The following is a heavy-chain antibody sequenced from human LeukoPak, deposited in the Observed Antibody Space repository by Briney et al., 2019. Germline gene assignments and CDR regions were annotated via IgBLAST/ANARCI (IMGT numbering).Heavy chain of an antibody. CDR1: GDSISSRSYY. J-gene: IGHJ5*02. Sequence: SQTLSLTCAVSGDSISSRSYYWSWIRQPAGKGLEWIGRISTSGITNYNPSLKSRVTISLDTSKNQFSLNLNSVTAADTAVYYCASSFDYYGSGRDWFDPWGQGTLVTVSS. CDR3: ASSFDYYGSGRDWFDP. CDR2: ISTSGIT. D-gene: IGHD3-10*01. V-gene: IGHV4-61*02.